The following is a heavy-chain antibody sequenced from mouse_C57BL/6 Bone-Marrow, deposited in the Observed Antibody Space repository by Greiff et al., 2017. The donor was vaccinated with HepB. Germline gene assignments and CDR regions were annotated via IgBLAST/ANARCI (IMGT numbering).Heavy chain of an antibody. CDR1: GYTFTDHT. CDR3: AAPADLYWYFDV. V-gene: IGHV1-78*01. CDR2: IYPRDGST. Sequence: VQLQQSDAELVKPGASVKISCKVSGYTFTDHTIHWMKQRPEQGLDWIGYIYPRDGSTKYNEKFKGKATLTADKSSSTAYMQLNSLTSEDSAVYCGAAPADLYWYFDVWGTGTTVTVSS. J-gene: IGHJ1*03.